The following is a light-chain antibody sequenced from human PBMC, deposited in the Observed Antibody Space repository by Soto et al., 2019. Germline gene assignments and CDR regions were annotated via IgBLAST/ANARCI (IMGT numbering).Light chain of an antibody. CDR1: QSISSY. J-gene: IGKJ4*01. Sequence: DIQMTQSPSSLSASVGDRVPIPCRASQSISSYLKWYQQKPGKAPKLLIYAASRLQSGVPSRFSGSGSGTAFTLTIISLQPEDFSSYDCQQSYITPRTFGGGTKVEIK. CDR3: QQSYITPRT. CDR2: AAS. V-gene: IGKV1-39*01.